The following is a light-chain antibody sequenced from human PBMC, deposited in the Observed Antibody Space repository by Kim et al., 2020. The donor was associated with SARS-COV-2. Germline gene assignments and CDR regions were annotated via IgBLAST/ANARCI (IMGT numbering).Light chain of an antibody. CDR1: SSDVAAFKY. Sequence: GQSITISCTGTSSDVAAFKYVAWYQQHPGKAPKFLIFDVSRRPSGVSNRFSGSKSGDTASLTISGLQAEDEADYYCSSYTRSNTFVFGTGTKVTVL. CDR3: SSYTRSNTFV. CDR2: DVS. J-gene: IGLJ1*01. V-gene: IGLV2-14*03.